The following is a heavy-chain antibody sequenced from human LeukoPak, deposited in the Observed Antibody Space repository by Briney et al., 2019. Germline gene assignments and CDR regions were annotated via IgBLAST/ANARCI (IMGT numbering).Heavy chain of an antibody. Sequence: SETLSLTCTVSSDSISNYYWSWIRQPPGKGLEWIGYIYYGGSTNYNPSLKSRVTISVDTSKNQFSLKLSSVTAADTAVYYCARTTPTYYDILTGYYGKFDPWGQGTLVTVSS. D-gene: IGHD3-9*01. CDR1: SDSISNYY. CDR3: ARTTPTYYDILTGYYGKFDP. V-gene: IGHV4-59*01. CDR2: IYYGGST. J-gene: IGHJ5*02.